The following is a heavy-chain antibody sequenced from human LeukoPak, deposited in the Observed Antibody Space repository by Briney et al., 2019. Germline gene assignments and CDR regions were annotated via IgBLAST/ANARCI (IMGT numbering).Heavy chain of an antibody. D-gene: IGHD2-21*02. J-gene: IGHJ4*02. V-gene: IGHV3-53*01. CDR2: FYSGGET. CDR3: ARGGGAYCGDDCRRTIDY. Sequence: GGSLRLSCLVSGLTVSSNYMSWVRQAPGKGLEWVSVFYSGGETYYADSVKGRFTISRDTSKNTLYLQMDSLRVKDTAVYYCARGGGAYCGDDCRRTIDYWGQGTLVTVSS. CDR1: GLTVSSNY.